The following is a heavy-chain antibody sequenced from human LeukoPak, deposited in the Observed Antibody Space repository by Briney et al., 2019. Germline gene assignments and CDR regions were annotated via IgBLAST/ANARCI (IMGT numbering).Heavy chain of an antibody. CDR1: GFTFSNYA. CDR2: ICGTT. Sequence: GGSLRLSCTASGFTFSNYAMNWVRQAPGKGLEWVSTICGTTYYADSVKGRFTISRDDSKSTLFLQMDNLRAEDTAVYYCAKILNSMYFDLWGRGALVTVSS. D-gene: IGHD2-21*01. CDR3: AKILNSMYFDL. V-gene: IGHV3-23*05. J-gene: IGHJ2*01.